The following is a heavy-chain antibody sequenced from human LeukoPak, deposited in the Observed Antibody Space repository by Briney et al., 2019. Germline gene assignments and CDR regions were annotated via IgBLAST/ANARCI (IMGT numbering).Heavy chain of an antibody. CDR3: AKFGSLGYCSGGSCYSGEYFQH. CDR2: ISGSGGST. V-gene: IGHV3-23*01. J-gene: IGHJ1*01. Sequence: PGGSLRLSCAAPGFTFSSYAMSWVRQAPGKGLEWVSAISGSGGSTYYADSVKGRFTISRDNSKNTLYLQMNSLRAEDTAVYYCAKFGSLGYCSGGSCYSGEYFQHWGQGTLVTVSS. CDR1: GFTFSSYA. D-gene: IGHD2-15*01.